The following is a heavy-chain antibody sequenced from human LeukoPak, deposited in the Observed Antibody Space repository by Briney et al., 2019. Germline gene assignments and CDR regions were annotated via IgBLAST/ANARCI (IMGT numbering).Heavy chain of an antibody. J-gene: IGHJ6*02. V-gene: IGHV4-31*03. CDR1: GGSISNGDHY. CDR2: IYYSGST. Sequence: PSETLSLTCTVSGGSISNGDHYWSWIRQHPGKGLEWIEHIYYSGSTYYNPSLKSRGIISVETSKNQFSLKLSSVTAADTAVYYCARGTVVPAAGPGRYDHYVMDVWGQGTTVTVSS. D-gene: IGHD2-2*01. CDR3: ARGTVVPAAGPGRYDHYVMDV.